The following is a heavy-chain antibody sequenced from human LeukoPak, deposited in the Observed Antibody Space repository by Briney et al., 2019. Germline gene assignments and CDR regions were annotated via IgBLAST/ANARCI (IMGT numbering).Heavy chain of an antibody. CDR1: GGSISSSNW. V-gene: IGHV4-4*02. J-gene: IGHJ3*02. CDR3: ARPLYDYVWGSYRHDAFDI. Sequence: SETLSLTCAVSGGSISSSNWWGWVRPPPGKGLEWIGVIYHSGSTYYNPSLKSRVTISVDTSKNHFSLKLSSVTAADTAVYYCARPLYDYVWGSYRHDAFDIWGQGTMVTVSS. D-gene: IGHD3-16*02. CDR2: IYHSGST.